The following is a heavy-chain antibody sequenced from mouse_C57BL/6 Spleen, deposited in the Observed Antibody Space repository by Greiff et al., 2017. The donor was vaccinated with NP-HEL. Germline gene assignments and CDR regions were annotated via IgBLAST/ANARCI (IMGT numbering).Heavy chain of an antibody. CDR2: INPSTGGT. D-gene: IGHD3-1*01. V-gene: IGHV1-42*01. Sequence: EVQLQQSGPELVKPGASVKISCKASGYSFTGYYMNWVKQSPEKSLEWIGEINPSTGGTTYNQKFKAKATLTVDKSSSTAYMQLKSLTSEDSAVYYYARGATDYWGQGTTLTVSS. CDR3: ARGATDY. CDR1: GYSFTGYY. J-gene: IGHJ2*01.